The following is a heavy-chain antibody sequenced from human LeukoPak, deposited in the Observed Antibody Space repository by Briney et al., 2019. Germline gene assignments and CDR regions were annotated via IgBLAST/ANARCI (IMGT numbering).Heavy chain of an antibody. CDR1: GGSISSGGYS. V-gene: IGHV4-30-4*07. D-gene: IGHD2-21*02. J-gene: IGHJ4*02. CDR3: SRLVAVTATLDY. Sequence: PSETLSLTCAVSGGSISSGGYSWSWIRQPPGKGLEWIGYIYYSGSTYYNPSLKSRVTISVDTSKNQFSLKLSSVTAADTAVYYCSRLVAVTATLDYWGQGTLVTVSS. CDR2: IYYSGST.